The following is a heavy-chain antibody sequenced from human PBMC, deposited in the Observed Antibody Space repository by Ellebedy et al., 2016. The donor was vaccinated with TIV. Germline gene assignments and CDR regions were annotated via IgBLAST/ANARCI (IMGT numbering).Heavy chain of an antibody. V-gene: IGHV4-39*07. CDR3: ARSSAAVTFDY. Sequence: SETLSLTXTVSGGSISSSSYYWGWIRQPPGKGLEWIGSIYYSGSTYYNPSLKSRVTISVDTSKNQFSLKLSSVTAADTAVYYCARSSAAVTFDYWGQGTLVTVSS. CDR2: IYYSGST. D-gene: IGHD6-13*01. J-gene: IGHJ4*02. CDR1: GGSISSSSYY.